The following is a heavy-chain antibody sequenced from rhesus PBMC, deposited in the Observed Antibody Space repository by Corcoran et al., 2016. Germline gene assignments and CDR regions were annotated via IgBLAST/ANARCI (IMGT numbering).Heavy chain of an antibody. CDR3: AKDYGSSF. CDR2: ISYTGGST. CDR1: GFTFSSYG. Sequence: EVQLVETGGGLVQPGGCLRLSCAASGFTFSSYGMSWVRQAPGKGLEWFSCISYTGGSTYYADSVKGRFTISRDNSKNTLSLQMNSLRAEDTAVYYCAKDYGSSFWGQGVLVTVSS. V-gene: IGHV3S5*01. D-gene: IGHD4-29*01. J-gene: IGHJ4*01.